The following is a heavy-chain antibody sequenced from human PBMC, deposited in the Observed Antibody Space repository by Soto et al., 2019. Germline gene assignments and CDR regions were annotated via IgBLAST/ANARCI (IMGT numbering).Heavy chain of an antibody. Sequence: QVQLVESGGGVVQPGRSLRLSCAASGFPFTSYGMHWVREGPDKGLEWVAIISYDGSDKYYADSVKGRLTISRDNAKNTLYLQMTSLRPEDTALYYCVGGQYYFDYRGQGTLVIVSS. J-gene: IGHJ4*02. CDR3: VGGQYYFDY. CDR1: GFPFTSYG. CDR2: ISYDGSDK. D-gene: IGHD3-10*01. V-gene: IGHV3-30*03.